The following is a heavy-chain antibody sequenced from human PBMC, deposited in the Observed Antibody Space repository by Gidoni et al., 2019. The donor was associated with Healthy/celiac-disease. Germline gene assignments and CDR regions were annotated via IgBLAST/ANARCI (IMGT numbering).Heavy chain of an antibody. CDR1: GFTFSSYS. CDR3: ARESEEGCCGYDPDDYYYYYGMDV. Sequence: EVQLVESGGGLVKPGGSLRLSCAASGFTFSSYSMNWVSQAPGKGLEWVSSISSSSSYIYYADSVKGRFTISRDNAKNSLYLQMNSLRAEDTAVYYCARESEEGCCGYDPDDYYYYYGMDVWGQGTTVTVSS. CDR2: ISSSSSYI. D-gene: IGHD5-12*01. J-gene: IGHJ6*02. V-gene: IGHV3-21*01.